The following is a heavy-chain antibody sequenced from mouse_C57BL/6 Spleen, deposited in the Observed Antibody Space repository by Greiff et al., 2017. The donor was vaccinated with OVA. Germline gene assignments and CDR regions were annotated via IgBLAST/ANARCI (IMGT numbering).Heavy chain of an antibody. CDR1: GYAFTNYW. J-gene: IGHJ2*01. D-gene: IGHD2-5*01. V-gene: IGHV1-54*01. CDR2: INPGGGGT. CDR3: ARAWGYYSNYAGD. Sequence: VQLQQSGAELVRPGTSVKVSCKASGYAFTNYWMGWVNQRPGQGLEWIGVINPGGGGTNYNENFKGKATFTPDKSTSPAYLQLSRLTSADAAVYGCARAWGYYSNYAGDWGQGTTLTVSS.